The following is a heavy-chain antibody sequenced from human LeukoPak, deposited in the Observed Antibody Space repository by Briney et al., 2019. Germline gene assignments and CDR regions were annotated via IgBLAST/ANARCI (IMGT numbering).Heavy chain of an antibody. J-gene: IGHJ4*02. V-gene: IGHV3-23*01. D-gene: IGHD3-9*01. CDR2: ISGSGGNT. CDR1: GFTFSSYA. Sequence: GGSLRLSCAASGFTFSSYAMSWVRQAPGKGLEWVSVISGSGGNTYYADSVKGRFTISRDNSKNTLYLQMISLRAEDTAIYYCARDATQYLRYGYFDYWGPGILVTVSS. CDR3: ARDATQYLRYGYFDY.